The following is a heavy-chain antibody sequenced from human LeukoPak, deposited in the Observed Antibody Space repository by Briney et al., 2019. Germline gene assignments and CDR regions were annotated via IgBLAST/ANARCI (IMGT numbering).Heavy chain of an antibody. CDR3: ARLGVTMVRGAPPYNYGMDV. V-gene: IGHV4-59*08. CDR1: GGSMSSYY. J-gene: IGHJ6*02. CDR2: IYYSGST. Sequence: SETLSLTCTVSGGSMSSYYWSWIRQPPGKGLEWIGYIYYSGSTNYNPSLKSRVTISVDTSKNQFSLKLSSVTAADTAVYYCARLGVTMVRGAPPYNYGMDVWGQGTTVTVSS. D-gene: IGHD3-10*01.